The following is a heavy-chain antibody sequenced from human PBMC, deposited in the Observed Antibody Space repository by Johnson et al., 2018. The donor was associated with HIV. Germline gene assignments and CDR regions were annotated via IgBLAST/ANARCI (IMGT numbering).Heavy chain of an antibody. J-gene: IGHJ3*02. Sequence: QVQLVESGGGVVQPGRSLRLSCAASGFTFSSYAMHWVRQAPGTGLEWVAVISYDGSNKYYADSVKGRFTISRDNSKNTLYVQMNSLRAEDTAVYYCAKEGSRGTVTQAPDAFDIWGQGTMVTVSS. CDR3: AKEGSRGTVTQAPDAFDI. V-gene: IGHV3-30*14. CDR2: ISYDGSNK. D-gene: IGHD4-17*01. CDR1: GFTFSSYA.